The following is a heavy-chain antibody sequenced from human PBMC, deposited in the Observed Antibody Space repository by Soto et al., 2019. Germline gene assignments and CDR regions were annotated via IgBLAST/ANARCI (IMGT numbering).Heavy chain of an antibody. Sequence: HPVGSLRLSCAASGFTFSSYGMHWVRQAPGKGLEWVAVISYDGSNKYYADSVKGRFTISRDNSKNTLYLQMNSLRAEDTAVYYCAQGMIVAYYGMDVWGQGTTVTVSS. D-gene: IGHD3-22*01. CDR1: GFTFSSYG. V-gene: IGHV3-30*18. J-gene: IGHJ6*02. CDR3: AQGMIVAYYGMDV. CDR2: ISYDGSNK.